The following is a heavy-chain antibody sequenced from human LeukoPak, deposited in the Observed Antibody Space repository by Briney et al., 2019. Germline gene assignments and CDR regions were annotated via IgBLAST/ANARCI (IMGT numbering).Heavy chain of an antibody. Sequence: GSSVKVSCKASGGTFSSYAISWVRQAPGQGLEWMGRIIPILGIANYAQTFKGRVTITADKSTSTAYMELSSLRSEDTAVYYCARSLVTTYYYYYGMDVWGQGTTVTVSS. CDR2: IIPILGIA. V-gene: IGHV1-69*04. D-gene: IGHD4-17*01. J-gene: IGHJ6*02. CDR3: ARSLVTTYYYYYGMDV. CDR1: GGTFSSYA.